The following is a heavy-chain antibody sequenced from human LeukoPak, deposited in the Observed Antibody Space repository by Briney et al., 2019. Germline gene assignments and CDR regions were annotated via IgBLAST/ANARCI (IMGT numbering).Heavy chain of an antibody. Sequence: GGSLRLSCAASGFTFSSYAMRWVRQAPGKGLEWVSAISGSGGSTYYADSVKGRFTISRDNSKNTLYLQMNSLRAEDTAVYYCAKDPYSSGWYYFDYWGQGTLVTVSS. CDR3: AKDPYSSGWYYFDY. CDR2: ISGSGGST. J-gene: IGHJ4*02. CDR1: GFTFSSYA. D-gene: IGHD6-19*01. V-gene: IGHV3-23*01.